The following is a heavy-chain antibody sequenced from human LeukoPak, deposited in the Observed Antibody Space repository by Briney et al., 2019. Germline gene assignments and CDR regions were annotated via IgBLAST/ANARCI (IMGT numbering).Heavy chain of an antibody. V-gene: IGHV3-7*01. J-gene: IGHJ4*02. CDR1: GFTFSRSW. D-gene: IGHD6-13*01. CDR2: INEDGSEI. CDR3: AGSPGYSSSWYYDY. Sequence: PGGSLRLSCAASGFTFSRSWMTWVRQAPGKGLEWVASINEDGSEIHYVDSVKGRFTISRDNAKNSLYLQMNSLRAEDTAVYYCAGSPGYSSSWYYDYWGQGTLVTVSS.